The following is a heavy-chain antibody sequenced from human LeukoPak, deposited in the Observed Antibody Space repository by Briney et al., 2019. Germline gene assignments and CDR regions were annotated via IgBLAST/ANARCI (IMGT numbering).Heavy chain of an antibody. Sequence: SETLSLTCTVSGGSVSSGSYYWRWIRQPPGKGLEWVGDIYYSWGTNYNPSLKSRVTISVDTSKNQFSLKLSSVTAADTAVYYCARDRGGRTTGLYDFWSGQNPVGWFDPWGQGTLVTVSS. V-gene: IGHV4-61*01. CDR3: ARDRGGRTTGLYDFWSGQNPVGWFDP. CDR1: GGSVSSGSYY. D-gene: IGHD3-3*01. J-gene: IGHJ5*02. CDR2: IYYSWGT.